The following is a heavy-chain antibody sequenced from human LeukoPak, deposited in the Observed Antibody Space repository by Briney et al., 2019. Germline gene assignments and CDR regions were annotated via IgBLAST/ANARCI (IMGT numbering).Heavy chain of an antibody. V-gene: IGHV3-48*04. Sequence: GGSLRLSCAASGFNFRTYSMNWVRQAPGKGLERVSYISSGSSTIYYAHSLKGRFTISRDNSKNSLYLQMNSLRTEDTALYYCAKVLGYYDSSGYYQEGGFDYWGQGTLVTVSS. CDR1: GFNFRTYS. J-gene: IGHJ4*02. D-gene: IGHD3-22*01. CDR2: ISSGSSTI. CDR3: AKVLGYYDSSGYYQEGGFDY.